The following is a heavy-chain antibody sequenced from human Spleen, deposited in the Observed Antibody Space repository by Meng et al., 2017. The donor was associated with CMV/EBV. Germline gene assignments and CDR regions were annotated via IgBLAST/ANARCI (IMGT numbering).Heavy chain of an antibody. CDR1: GGSVSSYY. CDR3: AKDRTSSWPTFDY. Sequence: SETLSLTCTVSGGSVSSYYWSWIRQPPGKGLEWIGYIYYTGSTFYNPSLKSRVTISVDTSKNQFSLEVNSVTAADTAVYYCAKDRTSSWPTFDYWGQGTLVTVSS. D-gene: IGHD6-13*01. V-gene: IGHV4-59*02. CDR2: IYYTGST. J-gene: IGHJ4*02.